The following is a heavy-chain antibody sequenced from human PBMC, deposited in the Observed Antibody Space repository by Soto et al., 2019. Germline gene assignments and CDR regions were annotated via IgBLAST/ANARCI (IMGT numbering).Heavy chain of an antibody. CDR3: SRHTNRYNWNYGGHSWFDP. D-gene: IGHD1-7*01. J-gene: IGHJ5*02. CDR2: IWYDGSNK. V-gene: IGHV3-33*01. CDR1: GFTFSSYG. Sequence: PGGSLRLSCAASGFTFSSYGMHWVRQAPGKGLEWVAVIWYDGSNKYYADYVKGRFTISRDNSKNTLYLQMNSLRAEDTAVYYCSRHTNRYNWNYGGHSWFDPWGQGTLVTVSS.